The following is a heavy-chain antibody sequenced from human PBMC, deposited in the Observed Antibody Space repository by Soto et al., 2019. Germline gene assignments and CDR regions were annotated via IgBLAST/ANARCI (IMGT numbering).Heavy chain of an antibody. V-gene: IGHV3-30*04. J-gene: IGHJ4*02. CDR1: GFTFSSFA. Sequence: QVQLVESGGGVVQPGKSLTLSCAASGFTFSSFAMHWVRQPPGKGLEWVAVVSFDGNRQYFSDSVKGRFTISRDNSKNTVSLHMNSLRDYDSALYYCARRHREVPALIGDYFDYWGQGTLVTVSS. CDR3: ARRHREVPALIGDYFDY. D-gene: IGHD2-2*01. CDR2: VSFDGNRQ.